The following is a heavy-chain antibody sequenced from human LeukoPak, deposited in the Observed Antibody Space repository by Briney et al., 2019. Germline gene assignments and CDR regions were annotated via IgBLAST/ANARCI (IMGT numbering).Heavy chain of an antibody. J-gene: IGHJ3*02. Sequence: SETLSLTCTVSGGSISSYYWSCIRQPPGKGLEWIGYIYYSGSTNDNPSLKSRVTISVDTSKNQFSLKLSSATAADTAVYYCARERRGIDRAFDIWGQGTMVTVSS. CDR2: IYYSGST. CDR3: ARERRGIDRAFDI. V-gene: IGHV4-59*01. D-gene: IGHD2/OR15-2a*01. CDR1: GGSISSYY.